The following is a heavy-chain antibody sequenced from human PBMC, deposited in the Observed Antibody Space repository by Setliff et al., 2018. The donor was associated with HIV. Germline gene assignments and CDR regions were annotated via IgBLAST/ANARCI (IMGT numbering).Heavy chain of an antibody. Sequence: PGGSLRLSCAASGFIFSSFAMHWVRQAPGKGLEWVACISFDGSNKYYADSVKGRFTVARDNTKNTLYLQMNSRGAEDSAVYYCASGVLVVSARFRASIAFDIWGQGTLVTVSS. V-gene: IGHV3-30-3*01. CDR3: ASGVLVVSARFRASIAFDI. J-gene: IGHJ4*03. D-gene: IGHD2-15*01. CDR1: GFIFSSFA. CDR2: ISFDGSNK.